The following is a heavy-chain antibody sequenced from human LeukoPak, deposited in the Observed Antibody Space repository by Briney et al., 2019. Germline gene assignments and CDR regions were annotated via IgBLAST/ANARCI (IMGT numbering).Heavy chain of an antibody. J-gene: IGHJ4*02. Sequence: SETLSLTCTVSGGSISSGSYYWSWIRQPAGKGLEWIGRIYTSGSTNYNPSLKSRVTISVDTSKNQFSLKLSSVTAADTAVHYCAREAGSAGYFFYWGQGTLVTVSS. D-gene: IGHD2-15*01. V-gene: IGHV4-61*02. CDR2: IYTSGST. CDR1: GGSISSGSYY. CDR3: AREAGSAGYFFY.